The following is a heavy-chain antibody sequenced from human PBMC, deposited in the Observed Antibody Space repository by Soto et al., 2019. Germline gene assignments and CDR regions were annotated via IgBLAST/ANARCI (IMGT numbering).Heavy chain of an antibody. V-gene: IGHV3-7*01. Sequence: PGGSLRLSCVASEFSISPYWMNWVRQAPGKGLEWVAGIKEDGSEKYYVDIVKGRFTISRDNVENSLYLQMNSLRGEDSAVYFCARDRGYSSYDYWGLGTLVTVSS. CDR3: ARDRGYSSYDY. CDR1: EFSISPYW. CDR2: IKEDGSEK. D-gene: IGHD5-18*01. J-gene: IGHJ4*02.